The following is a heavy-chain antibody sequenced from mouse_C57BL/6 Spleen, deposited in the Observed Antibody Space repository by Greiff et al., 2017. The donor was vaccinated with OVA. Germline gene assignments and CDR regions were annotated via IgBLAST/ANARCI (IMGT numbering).Heavy chain of an antibody. V-gene: IGHV5-17*01. CDR3: ARIYYGSSD. CDR2: ISSGSSTI. Sequence: VQLKESGGGLVKPGGSLKLSCAASGFTFSDYGMHWVRQAPEKGLEWVAYISSGSSTIYYADTVKGRFTISRDNAKNTLFLQMTSLRSEDTAMYYCARIYYGSSDWGQGTTLTVSS. J-gene: IGHJ2*01. D-gene: IGHD1-1*01. CDR1: GFTFSDYG.